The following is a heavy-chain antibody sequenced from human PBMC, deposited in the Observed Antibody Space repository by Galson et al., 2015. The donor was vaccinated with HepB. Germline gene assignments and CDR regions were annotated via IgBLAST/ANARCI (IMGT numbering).Heavy chain of an antibody. V-gene: IGHV3-21*01. CDR2: IGSGDHK. J-gene: IGHJ4*02. D-gene: IGHD6-13*01. Sequence: SLRLSCAASGFTFSPYGMTWVRQAPGKGLEWVSPIGSGDHKFYPDSLKGRFTIPRDNDKNSVYLQMTGLSAEDTAVYYCARDYASWSRDYWGQGTLVTVSS. CDR1: GFTFSPYG. CDR3: ARDYASWSRDY.